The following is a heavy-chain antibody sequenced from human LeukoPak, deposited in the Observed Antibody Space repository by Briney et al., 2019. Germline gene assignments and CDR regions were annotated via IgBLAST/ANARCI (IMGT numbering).Heavy chain of an antibody. D-gene: IGHD2-2*01. CDR1: GFTFSDYY. CDR3: ARDIRLVVVPAAENDAFDI. J-gene: IGHJ3*02. Sequence: GGSLRLSCAASGFTFSDYYMSWILQAPGKGLEWVSYISSSGSTIYYADSVKGRFTISRDNAKNSLYLQMNSLRAEDTAVYYCARDIRLVVVPAAENDAFDIWGQGTMVTVSS. CDR2: ISSSGSTI. V-gene: IGHV3-11*01.